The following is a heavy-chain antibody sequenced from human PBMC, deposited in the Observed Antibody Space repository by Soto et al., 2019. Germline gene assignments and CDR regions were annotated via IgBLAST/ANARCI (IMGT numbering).Heavy chain of an antibody. D-gene: IGHD5-12*01. CDR2: IFYSGSP. CDR3: ARDRDGFNS. J-gene: IGHJ4*02. CDR1: VGSITTYY. Sequence: PAETLCLTCTFSVGSITTYYWSWIRQSPGKGLEWIGYIFYSGSPNYNPSLKSRVTISVDTSQNQISLKLSSVTAAETAVYYCARDRDGFNSWGRGTLVTVSS. V-gene: IGHV4-59*01.